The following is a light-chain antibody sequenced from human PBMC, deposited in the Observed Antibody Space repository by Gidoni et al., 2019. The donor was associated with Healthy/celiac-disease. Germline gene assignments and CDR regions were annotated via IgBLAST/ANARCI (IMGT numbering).Light chain of an antibody. J-gene: IGKJ1*01. Sequence: QLTQSPSTLSASVGDRVTITCRASQSITSWLAWYQQKPGKAPKLLIYKASSLESGVPARFSGSGSGTEFTLTISSLQPDDVATYYCQQYNSYSKTFGQGTKVEIK. CDR2: KAS. V-gene: IGKV1-5*03. CDR1: QSITSW. CDR3: QQYNSYSKT.